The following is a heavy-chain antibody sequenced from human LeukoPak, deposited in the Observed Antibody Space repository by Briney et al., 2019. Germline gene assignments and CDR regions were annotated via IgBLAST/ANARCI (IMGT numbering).Heavy chain of an antibody. CDR2: ISYDGSNK. D-gene: IGHD6-19*01. CDR3: ARDRQQWGDFDY. V-gene: IGHV3-30-3*01. CDR1: GFTFSSYA. Sequence: GGSLRLSCAASGFTFSSYAMHWVRQAPGKGLEWMAVISYDGSNKYYADSVKGRFTISRDNSKNTLYLQMNSLRAEDTAVYYCARDRQQWGDFDYWGQGTLVTVSS. J-gene: IGHJ4*02.